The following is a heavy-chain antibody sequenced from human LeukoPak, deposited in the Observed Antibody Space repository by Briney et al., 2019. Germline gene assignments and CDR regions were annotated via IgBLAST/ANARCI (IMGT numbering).Heavy chain of an antibody. CDR3: AKDRPAAAIGYYGMDV. V-gene: IGHV3-30-3*01. J-gene: IGHJ6*02. CDR2: ITYDGSNK. CDR1: GFILSSYG. Sequence: GGSLRLSCAASGFILSSYGMHWVRQAPGKGLEWVAVITYDGSNKYYADSVKGRFTISRDNSKNTLYLQMNSLRAEDTAVYYCAKDRPAAAIGYYGMDVWGQGTTVTVSS. D-gene: IGHD2-2*01.